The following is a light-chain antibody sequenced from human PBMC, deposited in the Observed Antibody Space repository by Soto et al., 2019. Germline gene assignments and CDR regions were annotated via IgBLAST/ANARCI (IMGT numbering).Light chain of an antibody. CDR3: QQYNNWPPT. J-gene: IGKJ1*01. CDR2: VAS. V-gene: IGKV3-15*01. CDR1: QSVGSN. Sequence: EIVMTQSPATPSVSPGERATLSCRASQSVGSNLAWYQQKPGQAPRLLIYVASTRATGIPARFSGSGSGTEFTLTISSLQSEDFAVYYCQQYNNWPPTFGQGTKVEIK.